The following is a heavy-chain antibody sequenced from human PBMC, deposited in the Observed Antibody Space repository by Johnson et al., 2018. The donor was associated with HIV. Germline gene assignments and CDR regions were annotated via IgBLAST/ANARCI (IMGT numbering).Heavy chain of an antibody. CDR3: AREANAFDI. J-gene: IGHJ3*02. CDR2: IYSGGST. Sequence: VQLVESGGGVVQPGGSLRLSCAASGFTFSSYGMHWVRQAPGKGLEWVSVIYSGGSTYYADSVKGRFTISRDNSKNTLYLQMNSLRAEDTAVYYCAREANAFDIWGQGTMVTVSS. V-gene: IGHV3-NL1*01. CDR1: GFTFSSYG.